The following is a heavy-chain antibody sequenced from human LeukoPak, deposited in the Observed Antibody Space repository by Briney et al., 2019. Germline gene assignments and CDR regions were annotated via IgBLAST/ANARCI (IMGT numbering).Heavy chain of an antibody. J-gene: IGHJ6*03. CDR2: IKEDGSTK. V-gene: IGHV3-7*01. CDR3: ARRYSSSWYAYYYYYYYMDV. D-gene: IGHD6-13*01. CDR1: GFTFTNYL. Sequence: PGGSLRLSCATSGFTFTNYLMSWVRQAPGKGLEWVANIKEDGSTKWYVDSVRGRFTISRDNAKNSLYLQMNSLRAEDTAVYYCARRYSSSWYAYYYYYYYMDVWGKGTTVTVSS.